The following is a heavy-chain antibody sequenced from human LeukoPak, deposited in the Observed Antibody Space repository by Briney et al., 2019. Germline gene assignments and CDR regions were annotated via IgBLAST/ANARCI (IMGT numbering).Heavy chain of an antibody. J-gene: IGHJ4*02. CDR2: MNPNSGNR. D-gene: IGHD6-19*01. Sequence: ASVKVSCKASGYTFTSYYMHWVRQAPGQGLEWIGWMNPNSGNRGFAQKFQDRVTMTRDTSISTVYMELSSLRSEDTAVYYCARRAGLVYQSSGYYYFDYWSQGTLVTVSS. V-gene: IGHV1-8*02. CDR3: ARRAGLVYQSSGYYYFDY. CDR1: GYTFTSYY.